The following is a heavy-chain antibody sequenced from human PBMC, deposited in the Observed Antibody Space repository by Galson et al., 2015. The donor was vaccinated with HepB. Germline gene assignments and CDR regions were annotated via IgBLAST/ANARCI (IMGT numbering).Heavy chain of an antibody. CDR1: GFTFSRYG. V-gene: IGHV3-30*19. CDR3: ARDSVPTGSSWNDDYFDY. Sequence: SLRLSCAASGFTFSRYGMNWVRQAPGKGLEWVAVISYDGRNQYYADSVTGRFTIFRDNSKNTLYLLMNSLRAEDTAVYYCARDSVPTGSSWNDDYFDYWGQGTLVTVSS. CDR2: ISYDGRNQ. J-gene: IGHJ4*02. D-gene: IGHD6-13*01.